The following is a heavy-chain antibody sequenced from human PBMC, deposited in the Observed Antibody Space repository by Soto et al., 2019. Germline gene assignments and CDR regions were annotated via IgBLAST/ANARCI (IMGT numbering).Heavy chain of an antibody. Sequence: QVQLVQSGAEVKKPGSSVKVSCKASGGTFSSYTISWVRQAPGQGLEWMGRIIPILGIANYAQKFQGRVTITADKSTSTANMELSSLRAEDTAVYYCARDLHGSGVDYWGQGTLVTVSS. J-gene: IGHJ4*02. D-gene: IGHD3-10*01. V-gene: IGHV1-69*08. CDR1: GGTFSSYT. CDR3: ARDLHGSGVDY. CDR2: IIPILGIA.